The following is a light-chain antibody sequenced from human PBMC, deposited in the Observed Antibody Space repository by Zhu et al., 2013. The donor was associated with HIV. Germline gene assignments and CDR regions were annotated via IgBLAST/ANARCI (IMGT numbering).Light chain of an antibody. J-gene: IGLJ1*01. CDR3: SSYTSSTTLYV. Sequence: QSALTQPASVSGSPGQSITISCTGTSSDVGGYNYVSWYLQHPGKAPKLMIYEVTNRPSGVSNRFFGSKSGNTASLTISGLQTEDEADYYCSSYTSSTTLYVFGTGTKVTVL. CDR2: EVT. CDR1: SSDVGGYNY. V-gene: IGLV2-14*01.